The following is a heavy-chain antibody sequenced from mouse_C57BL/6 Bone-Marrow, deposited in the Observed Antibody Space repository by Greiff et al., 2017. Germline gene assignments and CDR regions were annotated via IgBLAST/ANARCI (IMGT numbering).Heavy chain of an antibody. CDR3: ARYLWLLDY. Sequence: QVQLQQPGAELVKPGASVKLSCKASGYTFTSYWMQWVKQRPGQGLEWIGEIDPSDSYTNYNQKFKGKATLTVDTSSSTAYMQLSSLTSEDSAVYYCARYLWLLDYWGQGTTLTVSS. D-gene: IGHD1-1*02. CDR2: IDPSDSYT. V-gene: IGHV1-50*01. J-gene: IGHJ2*01. CDR1: GYTFTSYW.